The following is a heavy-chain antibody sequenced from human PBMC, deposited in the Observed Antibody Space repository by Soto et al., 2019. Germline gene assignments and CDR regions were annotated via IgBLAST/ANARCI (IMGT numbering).Heavy chain of an antibody. Sequence: SETLSLTCAVYGGSFSGYYWSWIRQPPGKGLEWIGEINHSGSTNYNPSLKSRVTISVDTSKNQFSLKLSSVTAADTAVYYCASILTGDAFDIWGQGTMVTVSS. D-gene: IGHD7-27*01. CDR1: GGSFSGYY. V-gene: IGHV4-34*01. J-gene: IGHJ3*02. CDR3: ASILTGDAFDI. CDR2: INHSGST.